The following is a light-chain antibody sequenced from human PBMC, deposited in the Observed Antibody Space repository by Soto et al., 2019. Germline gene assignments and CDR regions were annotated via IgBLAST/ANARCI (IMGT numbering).Light chain of an antibody. V-gene: IGKV3-11*01. Sequence: EIVLTQSPATLSLSPGDRATLSCRASQSVSSYLAWYQQKPGQAPRLLIYDASNRSTGIPARFSGSGSGTDFTLTISRLEPEDFAVYYCQQCGSSPWTFGQGTKVDIK. CDR3: QQCGSSPWT. CDR2: DAS. CDR1: QSVSSY. J-gene: IGKJ1*01.